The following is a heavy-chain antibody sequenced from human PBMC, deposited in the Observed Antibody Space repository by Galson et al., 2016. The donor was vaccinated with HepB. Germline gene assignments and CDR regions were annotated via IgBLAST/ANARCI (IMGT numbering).Heavy chain of an antibody. CDR1: GFTFRNYG. D-gene: IGHD2-2*01. V-gene: IGHV3-23*01. Sequence: SLRLSCAASGFTFRNYGMTWVRQAPGKGLEAVSSISRSGDSTDYADSVKGRFTISRDNSKNTLSLQMNSLTADDTDIYYCVQGSTAPAVWGKGTTVTVSS. J-gene: IGHJ6*04. CDR2: ISRSGDST. CDR3: VQGSTAPAV.